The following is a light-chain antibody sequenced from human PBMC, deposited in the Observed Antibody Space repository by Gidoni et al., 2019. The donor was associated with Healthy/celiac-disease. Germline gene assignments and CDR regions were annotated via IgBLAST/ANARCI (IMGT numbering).Light chain of an antibody. CDR2: DDS. V-gene: IGLV3-21*03. Sequence: SYVLTQPPSASVAPGKTARITCWGNYIGSKRVHWYRQKPGQAPVLVVDDDSDRPSGIPERFSGSNSGNTATLTISRVEAGDEADYYCQVWDSSSDAVVFGGGTKLTVL. J-gene: IGLJ2*01. CDR3: QVWDSSSDAVV. CDR1: YIGSKR.